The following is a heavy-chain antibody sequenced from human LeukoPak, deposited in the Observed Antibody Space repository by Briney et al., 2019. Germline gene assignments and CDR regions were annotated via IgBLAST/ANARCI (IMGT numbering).Heavy chain of an antibody. V-gene: IGHV3-7*01. J-gene: IGHJ1*01. CDR1: GFTFSSYW. D-gene: IGHD2-2*02. CDR3: AREVYCSSTSCYTGYFQH. CDR2: IKQDGGEK. Sequence: GXSLRLSCAASGFTFSSYWMSWVRQAPGKGLEWVANIKQDGGEKYYVDSVKGRFTISRDNAKNSLYLQMNSLRAEDTAVYYCAREVYCSSTSCYTGYFQHWGQGTLVTVSS.